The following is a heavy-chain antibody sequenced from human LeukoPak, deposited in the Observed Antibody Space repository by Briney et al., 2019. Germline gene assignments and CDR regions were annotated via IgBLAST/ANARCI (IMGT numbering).Heavy chain of an antibody. J-gene: IGHJ4*02. CDR1: GGSFSGYY. CDR2: INHSGST. D-gene: IGHD2-21*02. CDR3: ARAPDFDGVFDS. Sequence: SSETLSLTCAVYGGSFSGYYWSWIRQPPGKGLEWIGEINHSGSTNYNPSLKSRVTISVDTSKNQFSLKLSSVTAADTAVYYCARAPDFDGVFDSWGQGTLVTVSS. V-gene: IGHV4-34*01.